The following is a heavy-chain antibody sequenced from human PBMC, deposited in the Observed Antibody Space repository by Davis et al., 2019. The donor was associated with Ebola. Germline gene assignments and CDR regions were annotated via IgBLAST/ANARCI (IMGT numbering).Heavy chain of an antibody. J-gene: IGHJ4*02. Sequence: SETLSLTCTVSGGSISSYYWSWIRQPPGKGLEWIGYIYYSGSTNYNPSLKSRVTISVDKSKNQFSLKLSSVTAADTAVYFCASGVAGGAKGAFDYWGPGTLVTVSS. CDR2: IYYSGST. V-gene: IGHV4-59*08. CDR1: GGSISSYY. D-gene: IGHD4/OR15-4a*01. CDR3: ASGVAGGAKGAFDY.